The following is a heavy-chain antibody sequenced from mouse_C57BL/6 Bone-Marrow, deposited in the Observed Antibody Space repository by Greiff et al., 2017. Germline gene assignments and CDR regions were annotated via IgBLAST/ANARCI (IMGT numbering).Heavy chain of an antibody. D-gene: IGHD1-1*01. CDR1: GFSLTSSA. Sequence: VKLMESGPGLVAPSQSLSITCTVSGFSLTSSAISWVRQPPGKGLAWLGVIWTGGGTNYNSAPKSRLSISKDNSKSQVFLNLNSLQTDDTARYYCAIGDYYGSSYVWYFDVWGTGTTVTVSS. J-gene: IGHJ1*03. CDR2: IWTGGGT. CDR3: AIGDYYGSSYVWYFDV. V-gene: IGHV2-9-1*01.